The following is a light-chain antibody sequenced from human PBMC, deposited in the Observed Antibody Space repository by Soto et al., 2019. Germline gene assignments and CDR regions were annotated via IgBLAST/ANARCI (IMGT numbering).Light chain of an antibody. J-gene: IGLJ1*01. CDR3: SSYTDSSNYV. CDR1: SSDVGGYNY. V-gene: IGLV2-14*01. CDR2: QVT. Sequence: QSVLTQPASLSVSPGESITISCTGTSSDVGGYNYVSSYQQQPGKAPKLMIYQVTNLPSGFSNLFSGSRSGNTASLTISGLQAEDEADYYCSSYTDSSNYVFGTGTKVTVL.